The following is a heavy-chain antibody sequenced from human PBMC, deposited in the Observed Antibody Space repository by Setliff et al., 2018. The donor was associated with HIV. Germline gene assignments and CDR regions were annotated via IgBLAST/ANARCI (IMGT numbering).Heavy chain of an antibody. CDR3: AKDGLAGYFES. CDR2: IKFDGSEK. V-gene: IGHV3-7*03. D-gene: IGHD1-1*01. CDR1: GFTFSNYW. Sequence: PGGSLRLSCAASGFTFSNYWMVWVRQAPGKGLEWVANIKFDGSEKYYVDSVKGRFTISRDNAENSLSLQMNSLRAEDTAVYYCAKDGLAGYFESWGLGTLVTVSS. J-gene: IGHJ4*02.